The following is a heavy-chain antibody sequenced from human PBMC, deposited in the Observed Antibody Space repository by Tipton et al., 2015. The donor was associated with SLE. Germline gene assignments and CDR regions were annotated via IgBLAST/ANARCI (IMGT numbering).Heavy chain of an antibody. CDR2: INHSGST. CDR3: ARGVGGSYFDY. D-gene: IGHD1-26*01. Sequence: TLSLTCAVYGGSFSGYYWNWIRQPPGKGLEWIGEINHSGSTNYNPSLKSRVTISVDTSKNQFSLKLSPVTAADTALYYCARGVGGSYFDYWGQGTLVTVSS. CDR1: GGSFSGYY. J-gene: IGHJ4*02. V-gene: IGHV4-34*01.